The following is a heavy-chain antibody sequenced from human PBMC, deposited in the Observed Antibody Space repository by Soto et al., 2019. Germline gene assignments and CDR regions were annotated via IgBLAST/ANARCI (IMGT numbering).Heavy chain of an antibody. Sequence: EVQLVESGGGLVQPGGSLKLSCAASGFTFSGSAMHWVRQASGKGLEWVGRIRSKANSYATAYAASVKGRFTISRDDSKNTAYLQMNSLKTEDTAVYYCTYTYCYDSSGYYPVGYFDYWGEGTLVTVSS. CDR1: GFTFSGSA. D-gene: IGHD3-22*01. CDR3: TYTYCYDSSGYYPVGYFDY. V-gene: IGHV3-73*02. J-gene: IGHJ4*02. CDR2: IRSKANSYAT.